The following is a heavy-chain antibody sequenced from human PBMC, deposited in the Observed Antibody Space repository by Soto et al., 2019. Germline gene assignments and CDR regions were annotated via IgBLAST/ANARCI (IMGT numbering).Heavy chain of an antibody. CDR2: IYPGDSDT. V-gene: IGHV5-51*01. Sequence: GESLKISCKGSGYSFTSYWIGWVRQMPGKGLEWMGIIYPGDSDTRYSPSFQGQVTISADKSISTAYLQWSSLKASDTAMYYCARLHPTIFGVVNWFDPWGQGTLVTVPS. CDR1: GYSFTSYW. CDR3: ARLHPTIFGVVNWFDP. D-gene: IGHD3-3*01. J-gene: IGHJ5*02.